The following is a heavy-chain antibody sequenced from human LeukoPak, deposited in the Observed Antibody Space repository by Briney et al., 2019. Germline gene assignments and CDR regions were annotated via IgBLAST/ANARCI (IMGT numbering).Heavy chain of an antibody. CDR2: ISYDGSNK. CDR3: VKAIYGSGSYYRYYYYYYMDV. Sequence: GGSLRLSCAASGFTFSSYGIHWVRQAPGKGLEWVAVISYDGSNKYYVDSVKGRFTISRDNSKNTLYLQMNSLRAEDTAVYYCVKAIYGSGSYYRYYYYYYMDVWGKGTTVTISS. V-gene: IGHV3-30*18. D-gene: IGHD3-10*01. CDR1: GFTFSSYG. J-gene: IGHJ6*03.